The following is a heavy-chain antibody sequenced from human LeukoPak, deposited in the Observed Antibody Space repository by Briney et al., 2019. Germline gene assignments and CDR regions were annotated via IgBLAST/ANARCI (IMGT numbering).Heavy chain of an antibody. J-gene: IGHJ3*01. D-gene: IGHD1-26*01. CDR1: GYSFTSYC. CDR2: IYPGDSGP. V-gene: IGHV5-51*01. Sequence: GESLKISCKVSGYSFTSYCIGWVRQMPGKDLEGMVIIYPGDSGPTYSPSFQGQVTISVDKSINTAYLQWSSLQASDTAMYYCGMSGDRVPLQDDVFDVWGQGTMVTVST. CDR3: GMSGDRVPLQDDVFDV.